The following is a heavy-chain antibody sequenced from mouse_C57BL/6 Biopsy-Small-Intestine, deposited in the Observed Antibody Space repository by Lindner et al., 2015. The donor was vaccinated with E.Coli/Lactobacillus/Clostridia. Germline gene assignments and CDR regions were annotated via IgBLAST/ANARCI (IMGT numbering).Heavy chain of an antibody. CDR2: IYYSGTI. CDR3: ALVANYAMDY. J-gene: IGHJ4*01. V-gene: IGHV3-5*01. CDR1: GISITTGNYR. Sequence: VQLQESGPGLVKPSQTVSLTCTVTGISITTGNYRWSWIRQFPGNKLEWIGYIYYSGTITYNPSLTSRITITRDTPKNQFFLEMNSLTAEDTATYYCALVANYAMDYWGQGTSVTVSS. D-gene: IGHD1-1*01.